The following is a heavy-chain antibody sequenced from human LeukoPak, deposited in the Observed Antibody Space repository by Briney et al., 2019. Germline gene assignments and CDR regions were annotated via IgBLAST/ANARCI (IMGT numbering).Heavy chain of an antibody. CDR1: VYTRTNYD. J-gene: IGHJ5*02. CDR2: MNPNSGNT. Sequence: GASVKVSCKSSVYTRTNYDINWVRQSTGQGLEWMVWMNPNSGNTGYAQKFQGRVTMTRNTSISTAYMELSSLRSEDTALYYCARDIAGATKGGWFDTWGQGTPVTVSS. CDR3: ARDIAGATKGGWFDT. D-gene: IGHD1-26*01. V-gene: IGHV1-8*01.